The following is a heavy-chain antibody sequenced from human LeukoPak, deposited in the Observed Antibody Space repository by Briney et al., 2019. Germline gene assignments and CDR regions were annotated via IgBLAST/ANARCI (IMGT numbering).Heavy chain of an antibody. V-gene: IGHV1-2*02. CDR3: ASRIAVAGDYYYMDV. Sequence: ASVKVSCKASGYTFTGYYIHWVRQAPGQGLQWMGWINPNSGFAHYPQNFQGRLTMTRDTSISTVYMELSSLRSEDTAVYYCASRIAVAGDYYYMDVWGKGTTVTISS. CDR1: GYTFTGYY. J-gene: IGHJ6*03. D-gene: IGHD6-19*01. CDR2: INPNSGFA.